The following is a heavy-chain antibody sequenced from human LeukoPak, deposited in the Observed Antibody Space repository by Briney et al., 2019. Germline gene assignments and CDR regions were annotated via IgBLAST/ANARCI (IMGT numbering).Heavy chain of an antibody. CDR3: ARAGSGWSDFDY. Sequence: SETLSLTCTVSGGSISSYYWSWIRQPPGKGLEWIGYIYCSGSTNYNPSLKSRVTISVDTSKNQFSLKLSSVTAADTAVYYCARAGSGWSDFDYWGQGTLVTVSS. CDR2: IYCSGST. D-gene: IGHD6-19*01. J-gene: IGHJ4*02. CDR1: GGSISSYY. V-gene: IGHV4-59*01.